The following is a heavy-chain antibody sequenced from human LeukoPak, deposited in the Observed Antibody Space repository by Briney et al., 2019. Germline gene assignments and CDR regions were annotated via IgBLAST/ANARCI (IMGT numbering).Heavy chain of an antibody. D-gene: IGHD3-10*01. CDR1: GFTVSSNY. Sequence: GGSLRLSCAASGFTVSSNYMSWVRQAPGKGLEWVSVIYSGGSTYYADSVKGRFTTSRDNSKNTLYLQMNSLRAEDTAVYYCASRLTMVRGVAFDYWGQGTLVTVSS. CDR2: IYSGGST. J-gene: IGHJ4*02. V-gene: IGHV3-53*01. CDR3: ASRLTMVRGVAFDY.